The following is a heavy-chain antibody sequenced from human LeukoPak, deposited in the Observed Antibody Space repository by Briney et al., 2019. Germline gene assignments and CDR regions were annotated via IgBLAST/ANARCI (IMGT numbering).Heavy chain of an antibody. Sequence: GGSLRLSCAASGFTFSGSGMSWVRQAPGKGLEWISSSGDSDGSTYYADSLKGRFTISRDNSKNTLLNSLRAEDTAVYYCAKVGPRNWYFDLWGRGTLVTVSS. J-gene: IGHJ2*01. CDR1: GFTFSGSG. CDR3: AKVGPRNWYFDL. CDR2: SGDSDGST. V-gene: IGHV3-23*01.